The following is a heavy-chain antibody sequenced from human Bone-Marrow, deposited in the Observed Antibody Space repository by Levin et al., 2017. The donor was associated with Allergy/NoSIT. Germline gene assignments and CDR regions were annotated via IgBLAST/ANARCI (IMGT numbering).Heavy chain of an antibody. J-gene: IGHJ6*03. CDR1: GFTFSNYN. Sequence: GGSLRLSCAASGFTFSNYNMHWVRQAPGRGLEWVAFIRNIDYGGTTEYAASVKGRFTISRDDSKSIAYLQMNSLRTEDTAVYYCSRWITVIDYYYYYYMDVWGEGTTVTVSS. D-gene: IGHD3-16*01. V-gene: IGHV3-71*01. CDR2: IRNIDYGGTT. CDR3: SRWITVIDYYYYYYMDV.